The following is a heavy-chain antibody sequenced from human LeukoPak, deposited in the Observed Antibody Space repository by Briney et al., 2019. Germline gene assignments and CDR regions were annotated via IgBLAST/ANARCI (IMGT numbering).Heavy chain of an antibody. Sequence: SETLSLTCTVSGGSISSSTFYWDWIRQPPGRGLEWIGSISYGGSTYYKPSFKSRVTISVDTSKNQFSLKVSSVTAADTAVYYCARHVEMTTIYFDYWGQGTLVTVSS. CDR2: ISYGGST. CDR1: GGSISSSTFY. D-gene: IGHD5-24*01. J-gene: IGHJ4*02. V-gene: IGHV4-39*01. CDR3: ARHVEMTTIYFDY.